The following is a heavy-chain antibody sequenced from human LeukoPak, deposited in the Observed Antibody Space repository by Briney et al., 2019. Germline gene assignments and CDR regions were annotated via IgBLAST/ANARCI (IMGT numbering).Heavy chain of an antibody. J-gene: IGHJ4*02. CDR3: GNHGGSMATYFDY. CDR1: GFTVSSNY. CDR2: IYSGGST. D-gene: IGHD1-26*01. Sequence: PGGSLRLSCAASGFTVSSNYMSWVRQAPGKGLEWVSVIYSGGSTYYADSVKGRFTISRDNSKNTLYLQVNSLRAEDTAVYYCGNHGGSMATYFDYWGQGTLVTVSS. V-gene: IGHV3-66*01.